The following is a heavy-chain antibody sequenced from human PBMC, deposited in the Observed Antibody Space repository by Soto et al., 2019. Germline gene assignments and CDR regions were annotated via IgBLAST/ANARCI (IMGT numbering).Heavy chain of an antibody. CDR2: INHSGST. CDR1: GGSFSGYY. Sequence: PSETLSLTCAVYGGSFSGYYWSWIRQPPGKGLEWIGEINHSGSTNYNPSLKSRVTISVDTSKNQFSLKLSSVTAADTAVYYCARMYYYDSSGYYYQHYYYGMDVWGQGTTVTVSS. J-gene: IGHJ6*02. V-gene: IGHV4-34*01. CDR3: ARMYYYDSSGYYYQHYYYGMDV. D-gene: IGHD3-22*01.